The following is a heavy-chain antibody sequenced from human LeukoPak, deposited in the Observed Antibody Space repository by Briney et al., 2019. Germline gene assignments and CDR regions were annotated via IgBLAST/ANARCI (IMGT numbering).Heavy chain of an antibody. CDR3: AREDVAMGDY. Sequence: ASVKVSCKASGYTFTSYYMHWVRQAPGQGLEWMGIINPNGGSTTYAQKFQGRVTMTTDTSTTTVYVELGSLRSEDTAVYYCAREDVAMGDYWGQGTLVTVSS. V-gene: IGHV1-46*01. J-gene: IGHJ4*02. D-gene: IGHD5-18*01. CDR2: INPNGGST. CDR1: GYTFTSYY.